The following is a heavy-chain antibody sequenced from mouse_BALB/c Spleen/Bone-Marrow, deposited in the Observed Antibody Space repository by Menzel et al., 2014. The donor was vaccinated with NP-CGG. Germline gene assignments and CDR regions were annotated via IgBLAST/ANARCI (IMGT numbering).Heavy chain of an antibody. Sequence: EVKLQESGPGLVKPSQSLSLPCTVTGYSITSDYACHWIRQFPGNKLEWMVYISYRGTTSYNPSLKSRISITRDTSKNQFCLQLKSVTTEDTATYDCARSGDKRYSDVWGAGTTVTVSS. J-gene: IGHJ1*01. CDR2: ISYRGTT. CDR3: ARSGDKRYSDV. D-gene: IGHD2-13*01. CDR1: GYSITSDYA. V-gene: IGHV3-2*02.